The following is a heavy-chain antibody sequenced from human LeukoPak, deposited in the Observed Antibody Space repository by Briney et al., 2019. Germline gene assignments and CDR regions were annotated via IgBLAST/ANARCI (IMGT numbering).Heavy chain of an antibody. Sequence: SETLSLTCTVSGGSISSYYWSWIRQPPGKGLEWVGYIYHSGSTNYNPSLKSRVTISVDTSKNQFSLKLSSVTAADTAVYYCARGPPGYYYYGMDVWGQGTTVTVSS. CDR3: ARGPPGYYYYGMDV. V-gene: IGHV4-59*01. J-gene: IGHJ6*02. CDR1: GGSISSYY. CDR2: IYHSGST.